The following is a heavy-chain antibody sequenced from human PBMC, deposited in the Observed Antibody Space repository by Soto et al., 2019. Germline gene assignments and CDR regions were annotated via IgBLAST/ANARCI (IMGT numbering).Heavy chain of an antibody. V-gene: IGHV4-31*03. CDR1: GGSISSGGYY. CDR3: ARVLEAGFPFGNWFDP. D-gene: IGHD3-16*01. J-gene: IGHJ5*02. CDR2: IYYSGST. Sequence: TLSLTCTVSGGSISSGGYYWSWIRQHPGKGLEWIGYIYYSGSTYYNPSLKSRVTISVDTSKNQFSLKLSSVTAADTAVYYCARVLEAGFPFGNWFDPWGQGTLVTVSS.